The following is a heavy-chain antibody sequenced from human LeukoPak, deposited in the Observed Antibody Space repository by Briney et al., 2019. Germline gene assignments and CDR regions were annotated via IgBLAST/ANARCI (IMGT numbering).Heavy chain of an antibody. D-gene: IGHD1-26*01. Sequence: DPGGSLKLSCAASGFTFSSYAMHWVRQAPGKGLEYVSAISSNGGSTYYANSVKGRFTISRDNSKNTLYLQMGSLRAEDMAVYYCARGAVGAIDYWGQGTLVTVSS. CDR2: ISSNGGST. J-gene: IGHJ4*02. V-gene: IGHV3-64*01. CDR1: GFTFSSYA. CDR3: ARGAVGAIDY.